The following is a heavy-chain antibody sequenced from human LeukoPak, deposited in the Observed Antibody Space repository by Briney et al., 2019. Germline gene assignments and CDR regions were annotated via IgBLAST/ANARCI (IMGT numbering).Heavy chain of an antibody. CDR3: ARRSSDGSGL. CDR2: ISSHSGSI. Sequence: GGSLRLSCAASGFTFSGYGMNWVRQAPGKGLEWVPYISSHSGSIYYADSVKGRFTISRDNAKNSLYLQMNSLRAEDTAVYYCARRSSDGSGLWGQGTLVTVSS. CDR1: GFTFSGYG. J-gene: IGHJ4*02. V-gene: IGHV3-48*01. D-gene: IGHD3-10*01.